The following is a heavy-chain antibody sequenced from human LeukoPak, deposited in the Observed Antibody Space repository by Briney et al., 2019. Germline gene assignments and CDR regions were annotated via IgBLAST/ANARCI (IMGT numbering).Heavy chain of an antibody. D-gene: IGHD3-10*01. V-gene: IGHV3-23*01. CDR3: AKDSVYYGSGPRFFY. CDR1: GFTFSSDA. Sequence: GGCLRVSCVASGFTFSSDAMSWVRQAPGKGREWGSALCGSGGGAYYADSVKGRVAISRDNVKNTLYLQMNSLRAEDTAVYYCAKDSVYYGSGPRFFYWGQGTLVTVSS. CDR2: LCGSGGGA. J-gene: IGHJ4*02.